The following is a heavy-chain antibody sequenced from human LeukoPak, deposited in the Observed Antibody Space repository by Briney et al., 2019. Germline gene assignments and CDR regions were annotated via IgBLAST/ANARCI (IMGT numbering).Heavy chain of an antibody. J-gene: IGHJ4*02. Sequence: QPGGSLRLSCAASGFTFSSYAVSWVRQAPGKGLEWVSAISGSGGSTYYADSVKGRFTISRDNSKNTLYLQMNSLRAEDTAVYYCAKLAVPDDYRPHIETKSGYSSSWYSFDYWGQGTLVTVSS. V-gene: IGHV3-23*01. CDR3: AKLAVPDDYRPHIETKSGYSSSWYSFDY. CDR1: GFTFSSYA. D-gene: IGHD6-13*01. CDR2: ISGSGGST.